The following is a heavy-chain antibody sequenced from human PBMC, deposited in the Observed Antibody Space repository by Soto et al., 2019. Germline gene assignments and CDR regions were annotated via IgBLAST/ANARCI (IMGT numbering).Heavy chain of an antibody. CDR2: ISYDGSNK. J-gene: IGHJ6*02. CDR3: ANDGRYSSSWYRCRYYSYYGMDV. CDR1: GLTLSRYG. Sequence: PGGSLRVSWAPSGLTLSRYGMQWVRQAPGKGLEWVAVISYDGSNKYYANSVKGRFTISRDNSKNTLYLQMNSLRAEDTAVYYCANDGRYSSSWYRCRYYSYYGMDVWGQGTTVTVSS. V-gene: IGHV3-30*18. D-gene: IGHD6-13*01.